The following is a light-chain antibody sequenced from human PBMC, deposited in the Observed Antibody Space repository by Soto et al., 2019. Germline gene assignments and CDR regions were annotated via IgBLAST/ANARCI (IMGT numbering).Light chain of an antibody. J-gene: IGKJ4*01. CDR1: QSISSW. V-gene: IGKV1-5*03. CDR2: KAS. Sequence: DIQMTQSPSTLSASVGDRVTITCRASQSISSWLAWYQQKPGKAPKLLIYKASSLESGVPSRFSGSGSGTEFTLSISSLQPDDFATYYCQQYNSYSLTFGGGTKVEIK. CDR3: QQYNSYSLT.